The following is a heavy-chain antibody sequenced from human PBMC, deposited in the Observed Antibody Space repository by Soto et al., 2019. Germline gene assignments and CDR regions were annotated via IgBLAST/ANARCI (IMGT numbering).Heavy chain of an antibody. V-gene: IGHV1-3*01. D-gene: IGHD2-21*02. CDR2: INVGNDNR. CDR1: GYTFTNYA. CDR3: ARDRGSYCGGDCYSVAFQH. Sequence: ASVKVSCKASGYTFTNYAMHWVRQAPGQRLEWMGWINVGNDNRKYSQKFQGRVTITRDTSASTAYMELRSLRSDDTAVYYCARDRGSYCGGDCYSVAFQHWGQGTLVTVSS. J-gene: IGHJ1*01.